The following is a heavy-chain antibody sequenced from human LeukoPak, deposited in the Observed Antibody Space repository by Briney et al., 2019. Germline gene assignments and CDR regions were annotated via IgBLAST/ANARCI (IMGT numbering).Heavy chain of an antibody. D-gene: IGHD3-22*01. CDR3: ARDLYYDSSGYYDLDAFDI. Sequence: GGSLRLSCAASGFTVSSNYMSWVRQPPGKGLEWVSVMYSGGSKYYADSVKGRFTISRDNAKNSLYLQMNSLRAEDTAVYYCARDLYYDSSGYYDLDAFDIWGQGTMVTVSS. CDR2: MYSGGSK. CDR1: GFTVSSNY. J-gene: IGHJ3*02. V-gene: IGHV3-66*01.